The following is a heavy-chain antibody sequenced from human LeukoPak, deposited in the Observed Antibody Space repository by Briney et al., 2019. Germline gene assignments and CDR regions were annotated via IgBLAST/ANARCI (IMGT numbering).Heavy chain of an antibody. CDR1: GGSISSGDYY. D-gene: IGHD1-14*01. CDR3: ARRGILQSQIRAFDI. Sequence: SETLSLTCTVSGGSISSGDYYWSWIRQPPGKGLEWIGYIYYSGSTYYNPSLKSRVTISVDTSKDQFSLKLSSVTAADTAVYYCARRGILQSQIRAFDIWGQGTMVTVSS. V-gene: IGHV4-30-4*01. J-gene: IGHJ3*02. CDR2: IYYSGST.